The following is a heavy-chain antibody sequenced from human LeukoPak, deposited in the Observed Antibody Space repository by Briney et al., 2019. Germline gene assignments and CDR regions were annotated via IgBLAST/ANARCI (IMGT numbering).Heavy chain of an antibody. CDR2: IIPIFGTA. V-gene: IGHV1-69*13. J-gene: IGHJ5*02. CDR3: ARDQRSYYDFWSGYQWFDP. CDR1: GGTFSSYA. Sequence: ASVKVSCKASGGTFSSYAISWMRQAPGQGLEWMGGIIPIFGTANYAQKFQGRVTITADESTSTAYMELSSLRSEDTAVYYCARDQRSYYDFWSGYQWFDPWGQGTLVTVSS. D-gene: IGHD3-3*01.